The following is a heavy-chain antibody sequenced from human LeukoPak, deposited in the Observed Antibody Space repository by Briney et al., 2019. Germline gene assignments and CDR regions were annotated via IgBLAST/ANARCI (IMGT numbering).Heavy chain of an antibody. CDR1: GGSFSGYY. J-gene: IGHJ4*02. V-gene: IGHV4-59*01. D-gene: IGHD6-13*01. CDR3: ARGVYIAAAQYAY. CDR2: IYYSGTT. Sequence: SSETLSLTCAVYGGSFSGYYWSWIRQPPGKGLEWIGYIYYSGTTNYNPSLKSRVTISVDTSKNQFSLKLSSVTAADTAVYYCARGVYIAAAQYAYWGQGTLVTVSS.